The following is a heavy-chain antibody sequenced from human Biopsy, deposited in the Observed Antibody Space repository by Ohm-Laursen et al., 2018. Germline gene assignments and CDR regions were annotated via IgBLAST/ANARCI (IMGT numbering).Heavy chain of an antibody. V-gene: IGHV3-74*01. Sequence: SLRLSCTASEFIFSRFWMYWVRQAPGKGLVWVSRINSDGSSTNYADAVKGRFTISRDNGKNTVFLQMNSLRAEDTAVYYCTRAEAGSGSLLYFDYWGQGTLVTVSS. CDR3: TRAEAGSGSLLYFDY. J-gene: IGHJ4*02. CDR1: EFIFSRFW. CDR2: INSDGSST. D-gene: IGHD3-10*01.